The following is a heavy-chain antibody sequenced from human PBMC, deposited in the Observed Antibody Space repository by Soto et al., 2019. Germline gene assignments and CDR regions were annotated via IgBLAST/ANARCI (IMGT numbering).Heavy chain of an antibody. J-gene: IGHJ4*02. V-gene: IGHV3-30*18. Sequence: QVQLVESGGGVVQPGRSLRLSCAASGFTFSSYGMHWVRKAPDKGLEWEAVISYDGSNKYYADCVKGGYTISRVNSKNTQYLQMNSLKAEDTAVYYCAKDLLVRLYYGDPGQAGTFDYWGQGTLVTVSS. CDR1: GFTFSSYG. D-gene: IGHD3-10*01. CDR3: AKDLLVRLYYGDPGQAGTFDY. CDR2: ISYDGSNK.